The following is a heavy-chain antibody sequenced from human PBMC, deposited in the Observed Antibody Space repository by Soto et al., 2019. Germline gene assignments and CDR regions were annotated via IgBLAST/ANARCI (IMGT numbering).Heavy chain of an antibody. CDR2: ISGSGDST. CDR3: AKGVPGIAVAGTGYFQH. Sequence: GGSLRLSCAASGFTFSSYAMSWVRQAPGKGLEKVSGISGSGDSTYYAGSVKGRFTNSRDNSKNTLYLQMNSLRAEDTAVYYCAKGVPGIAVAGTGYFQHWGQGTLVTVSS. CDR1: GFTFSSYA. J-gene: IGHJ1*01. D-gene: IGHD6-19*01. V-gene: IGHV3-23*01.